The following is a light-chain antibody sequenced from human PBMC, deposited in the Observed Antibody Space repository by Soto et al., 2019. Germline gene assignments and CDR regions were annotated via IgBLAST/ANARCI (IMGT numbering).Light chain of an antibody. Sequence: EIVLTQSPGTLSLPPGERATLSCRASQSVSSSYLAWYQQKPGQAPRLLIYGASSRATGIPDRFSGSGSGTDFTLTISRLEPEDFAVYYCQLRTFGQGTKVDIK. CDR2: GAS. V-gene: IGKV3-20*01. J-gene: IGKJ1*01. CDR3: QLRT. CDR1: QSVSSSY.